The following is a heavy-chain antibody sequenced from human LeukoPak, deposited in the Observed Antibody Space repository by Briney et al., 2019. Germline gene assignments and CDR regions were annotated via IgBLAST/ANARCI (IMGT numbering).Heavy chain of an antibody. Sequence: PSETLSLTCTVSGGSISSYYWSWLRQPPGEGLEWIGYIYYSGSTNYNPSLKSRVTISVDTSKNQFSLKLSSVTAEDTAVYYCARAKDSGSSRGYYYYYYMDVWGKGTTVTVSS. CDR2: IYYSGST. D-gene: IGHD1-26*01. J-gene: IGHJ6*03. CDR3: ARAKDSGSSRGYYYYYYMDV. CDR1: GGSISSYY. V-gene: IGHV4-59*01.